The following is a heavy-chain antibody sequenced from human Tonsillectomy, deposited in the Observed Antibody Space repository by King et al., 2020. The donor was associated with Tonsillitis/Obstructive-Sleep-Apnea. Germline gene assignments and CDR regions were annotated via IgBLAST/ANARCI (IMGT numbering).Heavy chain of an antibody. D-gene: IGHD4-11*01. V-gene: IGHV1-18*01. J-gene: IGHJ6*03. CDR1: GYTFTSYG. CDR3: ARGLPVTHDYYYYYYMDV. Sequence: QLVQSGAEVKKPGASVKVSCKASGYTFTSYGISWVRQAPGQGLEWMGWISAYNGNTNYAQKLQGRVTMTTDTSTSTAYMELRSLRSDDTAVYYCARGLPVTHDYYYYYYMDVWGKGTTVTVSS. CDR2: ISAYNGNT.